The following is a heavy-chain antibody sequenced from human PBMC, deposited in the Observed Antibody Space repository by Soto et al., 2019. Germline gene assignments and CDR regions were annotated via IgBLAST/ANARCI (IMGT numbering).Heavy chain of an antibody. CDR3: ARGMTTVTTFDY. Sequence: SETLSLTCTVSGGYISSYYWSRILQPPGKGLEWIGYIYYSGSTNYNPSLKSRVTISVDTSKNQFSLKLSSVTAADTAVYYCARGMTTVTTFDYWGQGTLVTVSS. CDR1: GGYISSYY. CDR2: IYYSGST. D-gene: IGHD4-17*01. J-gene: IGHJ4*02. V-gene: IGHV4-59*12.